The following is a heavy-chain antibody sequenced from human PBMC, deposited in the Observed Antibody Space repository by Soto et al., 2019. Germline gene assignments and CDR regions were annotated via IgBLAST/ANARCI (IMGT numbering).Heavy chain of an antibody. CDR1: GGSISSGDYY. CDR3: ARGYCSGGSCYLGLPDGTALDY. CDR2: IYYSGST. Sequence: QVQLQESGPGLVKPSQTLSLTCTVSGGSISSGDYYWSWIRQPPGKGLEWIGYIYYSGSTYYNPSLKSRVTISVDTSKNQFSLKLSSVTAADTAVYYCARGYCSGGSCYLGLPDGTALDYWGQGTLVTVSS. D-gene: IGHD2-15*01. V-gene: IGHV4-30-4*01. J-gene: IGHJ4*02.